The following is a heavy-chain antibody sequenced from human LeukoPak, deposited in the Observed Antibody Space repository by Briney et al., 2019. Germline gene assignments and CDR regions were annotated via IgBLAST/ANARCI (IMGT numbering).Heavy chain of an antibody. Sequence: GRSLRLSCAASGFTFSSYGMHWVRQAPGKGLEWVAVIWYDGSNKYYADSVKGRFTISRDNSKNTLYLQMNSLRAEDTAAYYCARVGYAGTYYFDYWGQGTLVTVSS. J-gene: IGHJ4*02. V-gene: IGHV3-33*01. CDR1: GFTFSSYG. D-gene: IGHD1-1*01. CDR2: IWYDGSNK. CDR3: ARVGYAGTYYFDY.